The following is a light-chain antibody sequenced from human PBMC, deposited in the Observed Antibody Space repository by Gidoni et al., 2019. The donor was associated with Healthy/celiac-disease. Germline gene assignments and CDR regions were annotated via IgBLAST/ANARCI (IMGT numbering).Light chain of an antibody. V-gene: IGKV1-39*01. Sequence: DIQLTQSPSSLSASAGDRVTITCRASQSISTYVNWYQQMPGRAPKLLIYAASTLQTGVPARFRGSGSGTDFTLTISNLQPEDFATYYCQQSYSTPRTFGPGTKVDVK. J-gene: IGKJ3*01. CDR3: QQSYSTPRT. CDR1: QSISTY. CDR2: AAS.